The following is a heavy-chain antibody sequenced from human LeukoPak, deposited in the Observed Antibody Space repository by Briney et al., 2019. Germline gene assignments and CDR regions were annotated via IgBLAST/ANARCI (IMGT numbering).Heavy chain of an antibody. CDR1: GGSISSGGYY. J-gene: IGHJ3*02. CDR3: ARDLTGPRGAFDI. CDR2: IYHSGST. D-gene: IGHD1-14*01. V-gene: IGHV4-30-2*01. Sequence: SETLSLTCTVSGGSISSGGYYWSWIRQPPGKGLEWIGYIYHSGSTYYNPSLKSRVTISVDRSKNQFSLKLSSVTAADTAVYYCARDLTGPRGAFDIWGQGTMVTVSS.